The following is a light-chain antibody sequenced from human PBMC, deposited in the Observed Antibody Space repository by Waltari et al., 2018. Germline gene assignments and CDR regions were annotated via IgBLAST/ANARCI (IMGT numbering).Light chain of an antibody. J-gene: IGKJ3*01. CDR2: GAS. Sequence: EIVMTQSPATLSVSPGERATLSCRASQSVSSNLAWYQQKPGQAPRLRIYGASTRAPGIPARFSGSGSGTEFTLTISSMQSEDFAVYYCQQYNNWPPLFSFGPGTKVDIK. V-gene: IGKV3-15*01. CDR3: QQYNNWPPLFS. CDR1: QSVSSN.